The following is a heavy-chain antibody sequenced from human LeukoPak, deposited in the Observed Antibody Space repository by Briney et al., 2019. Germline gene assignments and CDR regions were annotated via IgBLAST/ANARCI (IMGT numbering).Heavy chain of an antibody. CDR2: IKTDGITT. CDR1: GFTFRSYS. Sequence: GGSLRLSCAASGFTFRSYSMHWVRQAPGKGLVWVSRIKTDGITTTYADSVKGRFTISRDNSKNTLYLQMNSLRAEDTAIYYCAKGIKAYCGGDCYRGYWGQGTLVTVSS. D-gene: IGHD2-21*01. V-gene: IGHV3-74*01. J-gene: IGHJ4*02. CDR3: AKGIKAYCGGDCYRGY.